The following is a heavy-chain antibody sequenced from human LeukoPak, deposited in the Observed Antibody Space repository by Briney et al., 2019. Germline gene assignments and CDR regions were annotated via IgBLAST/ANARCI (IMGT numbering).Heavy chain of an antibody. V-gene: IGHV1-69*05. CDR1: GGTFSSYA. D-gene: IGHD2-2*02. CDR2: IIPIFGTA. Sequence: GASVKVSCKASGGTFSSYAISWVRQAPGQGLEWMGGIIPIFGTANYAQKFQGRVTITTDESTSTAYMELSSLRSEDTAVYYCARERGDYTVFDYWGQGTLVTVSS. CDR3: ARERGDYTVFDY. J-gene: IGHJ4*02.